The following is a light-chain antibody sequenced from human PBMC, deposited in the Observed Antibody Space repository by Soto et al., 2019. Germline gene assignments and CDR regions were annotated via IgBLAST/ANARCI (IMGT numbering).Light chain of an antibody. J-gene: IGKJ5*01. V-gene: IGKV3-15*01. CDR3: QQYNNWPFIT. Sequence: EIVMTQSPATLSVSPGERATLSCRASQSVRDNLAWYQQKPGQSPRLLIYGASSRATGIPVRFSGSGSGTEFTLTISSLQSEDFAVYYCQQYNNWPFITFGQGTRLEIK. CDR2: GAS. CDR1: QSVRDN.